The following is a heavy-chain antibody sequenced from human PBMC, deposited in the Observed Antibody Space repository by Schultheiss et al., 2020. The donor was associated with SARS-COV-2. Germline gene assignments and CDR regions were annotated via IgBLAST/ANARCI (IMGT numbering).Heavy chain of an antibody. CDR3: ARSGVPVQLERRSPLDY. Sequence: GESLKISCAASGFTFSSYAMSWVRQAPGKGLEWVSAISGSGGSTYYADSVKGRFTISRDNSKNTLYLQMNSLRAEDTAVYYCARSGVPVQLERRSPLDYWGQGTLVTVSS. J-gene: IGHJ4*02. CDR1: GFTFSSYA. D-gene: IGHD1-1*01. CDR2: ISGSGGST. V-gene: IGHV3-23*01.